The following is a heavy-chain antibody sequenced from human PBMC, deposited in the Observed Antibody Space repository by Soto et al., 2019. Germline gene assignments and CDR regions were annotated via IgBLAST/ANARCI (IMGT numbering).Heavy chain of an antibody. CDR2: IIPIFGTA. J-gene: IGHJ6*02. CDR1: RVAFSKFI. D-gene: IGHD6-19*01. Sequence: ASVKVSCKASRVAFSKFIVTWVRQAPGLGLEWVGGIIPIFGTANYAQKFQGGVTITADESTSTSYMEVNNLRSEDTAVYYCAKVRYSSPMGYYYGMDVWGQGTTVTVSS. CDR3: AKVRYSSPMGYYYGMDV. V-gene: IGHV1-69*13.